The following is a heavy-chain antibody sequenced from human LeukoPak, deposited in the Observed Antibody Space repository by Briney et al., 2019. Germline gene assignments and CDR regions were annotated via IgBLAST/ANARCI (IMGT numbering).Heavy chain of an antibody. D-gene: IGHD3-16*02. CDR3: AKDPGDKDIDRWFDP. CDR2: INEDGYEK. CDR1: GCPLTTYW. J-gene: IGHJ5*02. Sequence: GGSLRLSCAATGCPLTTYWMSWVRQAPGKGLEWVANINEDGYEKYYVGSVKGRFTISRDNAKNSLYLHMSGLRVEDTAVYYCAKDPGDKDIDRWFDPWGQGTLVTVSS. V-gene: IGHV3-7*01.